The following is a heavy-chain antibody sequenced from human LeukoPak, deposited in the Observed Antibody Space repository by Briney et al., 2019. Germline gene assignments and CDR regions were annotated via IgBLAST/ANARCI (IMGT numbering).Heavy chain of an antibody. V-gene: IGHV4-4*01. J-gene: IGHJ4*02. CDR2: IYNSGST. CDR3: VRAYDY. Sequence: PSETLSLTCAVSDASISSNCWWSWIRQPPGKGLEWIGEIYNSGSTIYNPSLKSRVTISVDTSKNQFSLNLISVTAADTAVYCCVRAYDYWGQGTLVTVSS. CDR1: DASISSNCW.